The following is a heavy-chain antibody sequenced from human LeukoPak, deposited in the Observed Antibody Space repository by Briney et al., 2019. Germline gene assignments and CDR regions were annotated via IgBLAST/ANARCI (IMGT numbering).Heavy chain of an antibody. CDR2: ISAYNVNT. J-gene: IGHJ1*01. D-gene: IGHD2-21*01. V-gene: IGHV1-18*01. Sequence: ASVKVSSKSSGYTFTSYGISWVRDGPGQGLEWMGWISAYNVNTNYAQKLQGRVNMPTETSKRTAYMELRSMRSDDTAVYYCARDRDRLAEYFQHWGQGTLVTVSS. CDR1: GYTFTSYG. CDR3: ARDRDRLAEYFQH.